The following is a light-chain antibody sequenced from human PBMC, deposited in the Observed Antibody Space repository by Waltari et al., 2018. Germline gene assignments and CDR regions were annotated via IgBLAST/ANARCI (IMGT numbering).Light chain of an antibody. V-gene: IGLV2-11*01. CDR1: SGDVGRYNY. CDR2: DVN. CDR3: SSYAGSYIYV. J-gene: IGLJ1*01. Sequence: QSALTQPRSVSGSPGQSVTISCTGTSGDVGRYNYVSWYQHPPGKAPKLMIYDVNKRPSGVPDRFSGSKSGNTASLTISGLQAEDEADYFCSSYAGSYIYVFGTGTEVTVL.